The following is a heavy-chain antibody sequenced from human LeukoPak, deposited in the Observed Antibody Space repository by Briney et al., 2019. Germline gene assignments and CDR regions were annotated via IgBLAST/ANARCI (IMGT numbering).Heavy chain of an antibody. CDR1: GFTFSNSA. CDR2: LSGSGGDT. CDR3: AKDVLLGSSWRWFDP. V-gene: IGHV3-23*01. Sequence: GGSLRLSCAASGFTFSNSAMSWVRQAPGKGLEWVSSLSGSGGDTHYADSVRGRFTISRDKSENTVYLQMHSLRAEDTAVYYCAKDVLLGSSWRWFDPWGQGTLVTVSS. D-gene: IGHD6-13*01. J-gene: IGHJ5*02.